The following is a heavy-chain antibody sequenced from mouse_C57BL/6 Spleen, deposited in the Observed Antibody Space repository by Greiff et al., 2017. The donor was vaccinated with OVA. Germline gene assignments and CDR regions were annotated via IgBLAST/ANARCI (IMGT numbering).Heavy chain of an antibody. CDR1: GYTFTDYY. CDR2: INPYNGGT. CDR3: ARSPSTMVTTGYFDV. Sequence: VQLQQSGPVLVKPGASVKMSCKASGYTFTDYYMNWVKQSHGKSLEWIGVINPYNGGTSYNQKFKGKATLTVDKSSSTAYMELNSLTSEDSAVYYCARSPSTMVTTGYFDVWGTGTTVTVSS. D-gene: IGHD2-2*01. V-gene: IGHV1-19*01. J-gene: IGHJ1*03.